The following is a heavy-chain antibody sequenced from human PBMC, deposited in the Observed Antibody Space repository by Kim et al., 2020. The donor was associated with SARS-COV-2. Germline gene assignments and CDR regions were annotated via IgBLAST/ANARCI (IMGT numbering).Heavy chain of an antibody. V-gene: IGHV3-23*01. D-gene: IGHD3-10*01. CDR1: GFIFSSYA. CDR2: ISGSGGSI. Sequence: GGSLRLSCAASGFIFSSYAMSWVRQAAGKGLEWVSGISGSGGSIYYADSVKGRFTISRDNSKNMLYLQLNSLRADDTAIYYCAQDPPLYGSGTRFDPWGQGTQVTVSS. CDR3: AQDPPLYGSGTRFDP. J-gene: IGHJ5*02.